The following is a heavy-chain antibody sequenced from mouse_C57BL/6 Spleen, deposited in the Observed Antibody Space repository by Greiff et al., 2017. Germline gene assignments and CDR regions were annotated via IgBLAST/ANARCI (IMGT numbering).Heavy chain of an antibody. CDR2: IYPRSGNT. CDR3: ARGGDGYAFAY. J-gene: IGHJ3*01. V-gene: IGHV1-81*01. Sequence: VQLQQSGAELARPGASVKLSCKASGYTFTSYGISWVKQRPGQGLEWIGEIYPRSGNTYYNEKFKGKATLTADKSSSTAYMELRSLTSEDSAVYFCARGGDGYAFAYWGQGTLVTVSA. D-gene: IGHD2-2*01. CDR1: GYTFTSYG.